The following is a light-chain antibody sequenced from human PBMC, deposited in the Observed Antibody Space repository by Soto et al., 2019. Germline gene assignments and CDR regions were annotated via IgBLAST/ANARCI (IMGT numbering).Light chain of an antibody. V-gene: IGKV1-5*03. CDR2: SES. CDR1: QIINTW. CDR3: QQYETYSGP. Sequence: DIQMTQSPSSLSASVGDRVTITGRASQIINTWLAWYQQKPGKARKLLIYSESNLLSGVPSRFSGSGSGTEFTITISSLQPDDFSIYYCQQYETYSGPFGPGTKVDL. J-gene: IGKJ3*01.